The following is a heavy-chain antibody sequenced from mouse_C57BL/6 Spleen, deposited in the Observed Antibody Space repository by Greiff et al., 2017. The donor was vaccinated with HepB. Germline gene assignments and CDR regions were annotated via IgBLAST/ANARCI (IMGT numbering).Heavy chain of an antibody. CDR1: GFSLTSYG. V-gene: IGHV2-5*01. D-gene: IGHD1-1*01. J-gene: IGHJ1*03. Sequence: QVQLQQSGPGLVQPSQSLSITCTVSGFSLTSYGVHWVRQSPGKGLEWLGVIWRGGSTDYNAAFMFRLSITKDNSKSQVFFKMNSLQADDTAIYYCASHYYGSSSSYWYFDVWGTGTTVTVSS. CDR2: IWRGGST. CDR3: ASHYYGSSSSYWYFDV.